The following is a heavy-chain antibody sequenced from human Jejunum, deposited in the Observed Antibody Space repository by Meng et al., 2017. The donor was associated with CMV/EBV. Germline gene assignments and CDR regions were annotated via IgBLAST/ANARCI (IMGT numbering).Heavy chain of an antibody. CDR2: FSYDGTTR. CDR3: ARDPIRGPPDYFDF. J-gene: IGHJ4*02. D-gene: IGHD3-10*01. V-gene: IGHV3-30*03. Sequence: RFPLSRFVVHWVRQAPGEGLECVALFSYDGTTRYYADSLRGRFTVSRHNSKNTVYLQMDSLRPEDTALYYCARDPIRGPPDYFDFWGQGSLVTVSS. CDR1: RFPLSRFV.